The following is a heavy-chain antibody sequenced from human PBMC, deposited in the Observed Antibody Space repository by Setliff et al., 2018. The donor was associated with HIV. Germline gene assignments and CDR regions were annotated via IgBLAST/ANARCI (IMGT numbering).Heavy chain of an antibody. V-gene: IGHV3-30*02. Sequence: GGSLRLSCAASGFIFSTYGMHWVRQAPGKGLEWVAFIRHDGSSKYYADSVKGRFTISRDQSKNTLYLQMTRLRTEDTSMYYCAKDPQQWLATGEYYFDYWGQGTLVTVSS. J-gene: IGHJ4*02. D-gene: IGHD6-19*01. CDR2: IRHDGSSK. CDR1: GFIFSTYG. CDR3: AKDPQQWLATGEYYFDY.